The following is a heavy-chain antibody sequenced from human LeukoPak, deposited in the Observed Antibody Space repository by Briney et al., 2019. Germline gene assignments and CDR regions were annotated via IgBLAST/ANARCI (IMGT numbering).Heavy chain of an antibody. J-gene: IGHJ4*02. CDR1: GFTYGDYA. V-gene: IGHV3-15*01. Sequence: RPGGSLRLSCTASGFTYGDYAMSWVRQAPGKGLEWVGRIKSKRDFETVDYGAPVKGRFTISRDDSRNTLYLQMNSLKIEDTALYYCMIDVPGGSYPFDYWGQGTLVTVSS. CDR3: MIDVPGGSYPFDY. D-gene: IGHD3-10*01. CDR2: IKSKRDFETV.